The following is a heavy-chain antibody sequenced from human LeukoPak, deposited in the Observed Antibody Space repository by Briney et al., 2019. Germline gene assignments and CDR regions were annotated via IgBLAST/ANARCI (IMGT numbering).Heavy chain of an antibody. J-gene: IGHJ4*02. D-gene: IGHD2-21*01. CDR1: GGSISSSSYY. Sequence: PSETLSLTCTVSGGSISSSSYYWGWIRQPPGKGLEWIGSIYYSGSAYYNPSLKSRVTISVDTSENQLSLKLNSVTAADTAVYYCASHYSWTDYCNWWGQGNLVTVSS. CDR3: ASHYSWTDYCNW. V-gene: IGHV4-39*01. CDR2: IYYSGSA.